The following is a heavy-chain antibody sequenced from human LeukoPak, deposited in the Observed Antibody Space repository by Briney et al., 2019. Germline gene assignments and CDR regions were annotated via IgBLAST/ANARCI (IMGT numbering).Heavy chain of an antibody. D-gene: IGHD1-26*01. CDR3: ARVVGSVNSIRFDP. CDR2: INHSGST. V-gene: IGHV4-34*01. CDR1: GGSFSGYY. J-gene: IGHJ5*02. Sequence: SETLSLTCAVYGGSFSGYYWSWIRQPPGKGLEWIGEINHSGSTNYNPSLKSRVTISVDTSKNQFSLKLSSVTAADTAVYYCARVVGSVNSIRFDPWGQGTLVTVSS.